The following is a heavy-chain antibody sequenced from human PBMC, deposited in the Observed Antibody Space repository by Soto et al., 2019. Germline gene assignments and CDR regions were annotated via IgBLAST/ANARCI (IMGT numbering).Heavy chain of an antibody. D-gene: IGHD3-16*01. Sequence: EVQLVESGGGLVQPGGSLKLSCAGSGFTFSDAPVHWVRQASGKGLEWIGRIRSKVKDYATAYSESVKGRFTISRDDSKYAEYLQRNSLETDDSAMYYCSTLGEWGSYSGYWGQGPLVTVSS. CDR2: IRSKVKDYAT. J-gene: IGHJ4*02. V-gene: IGHV3-73*02. CDR1: GFTFSDAP. CDR3: STLGEWGSYSGY.